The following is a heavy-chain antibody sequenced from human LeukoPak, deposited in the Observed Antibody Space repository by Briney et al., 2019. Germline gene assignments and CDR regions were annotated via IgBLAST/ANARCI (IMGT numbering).Heavy chain of an antibody. J-gene: IGHJ4*02. CDR1: GFTFSNYA. CDR2: ISSSGGRT. V-gene: IGHV3-23*01. Sequence: PGGSLRLSCAAAGFTFSNYAMSWVLQAPGKGLEWVSAISSSGGRTYYANSVKGRFTISRDNSKNTLYLQLNSLRAEDTAVYYCAERPTCSGSSCPPRIHWGQGTLVTVSS. D-gene: IGHD2-2*01. CDR3: AERPTCSGSSCPPRIH.